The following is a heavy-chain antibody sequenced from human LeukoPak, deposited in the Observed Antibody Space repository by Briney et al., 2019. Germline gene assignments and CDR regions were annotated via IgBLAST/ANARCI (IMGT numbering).Heavy chain of an antibody. Sequence: GGSLRLSCAASGFSFSDYYMSWIRQAPGKGLEWVSYISNTGNTVYCADSVKGRFTISRDNTKNSLYLQIHNLRAEDTAVYYCASTAVIASDHWGQGTLVTVSS. CDR1: GFSFSDYY. CDR3: ASTAVIASDH. V-gene: IGHV3-11*01. J-gene: IGHJ4*02. D-gene: IGHD4-17*01. CDR2: ISNTGNTV.